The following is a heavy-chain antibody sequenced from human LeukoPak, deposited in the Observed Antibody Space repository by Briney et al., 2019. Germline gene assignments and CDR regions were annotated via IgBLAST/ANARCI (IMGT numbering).Heavy chain of an antibody. Sequence: GRSLRLSCAASGFTFSSYAIHWVRQAPGKGLEWVAIISFDGNKKYYADSVKGRFTISRDNSKNTLYLQMNSLRPEDTAVYYCARDQGWYGHYADYWGQGALVSVSS. CDR3: ARDQGWYGHYADY. D-gene: IGHD4-17*01. V-gene: IGHV3-30*04. CDR2: ISFDGNKK. CDR1: GFTFSSYA. J-gene: IGHJ4*02.